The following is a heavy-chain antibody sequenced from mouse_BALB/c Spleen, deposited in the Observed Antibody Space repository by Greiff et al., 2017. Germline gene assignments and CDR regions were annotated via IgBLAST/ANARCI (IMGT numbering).Heavy chain of an antibody. D-gene: IGHD1-1*01. CDR1: GFTFSSYA. J-gene: IGHJ3*01. CDR3: ARGVTTVVEGFDY. Sequence: EVKVVESGGGLVKPGGSLKLSCAASGFTFSSYAMSWVRQTPEKRLEWVASISSGGSTYYPDSVKGRFTISRDNARNILYLQMSSLRSEDTAMYYCARGVTTVVEGFDYWGQGTLVTVSA. CDR2: ISSGGST. V-gene: IGHV5-6-5*01.